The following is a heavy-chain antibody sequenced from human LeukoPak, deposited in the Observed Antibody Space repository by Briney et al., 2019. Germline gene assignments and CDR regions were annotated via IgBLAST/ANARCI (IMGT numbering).Heavy chain of an antibody. J-gene: IGHJ2*01. CDR3: ARVSSSWYQDWYFDL. D-gene: IGHD6-13*01. Sequence: SETLSLTCAVYGVSFSGYYWSWIRQPPGKGLEWIGEINHSGSTNYNPSLKSRVTISVDTSKNQFSLKLSSVTAADTAVYYCARVSSSWYQDWYFDLWGRGTLVTVSS. V-gene: IGHV4-34*01. CDR1: GVSFSGYY. CDR2: INHSGST.